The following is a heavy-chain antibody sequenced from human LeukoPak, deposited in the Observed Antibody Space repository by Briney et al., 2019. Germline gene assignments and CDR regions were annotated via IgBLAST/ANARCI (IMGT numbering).Heavy chain of an antibody. J-gene: IGHJ3*02. D-gene: IGHD5-24*01. CDR1: GYTFTGYY. CDR3: ARADGYSPRDAFHI. V-gene: IGHV1-46*01. CDR2: INPNSGST. Sequence: GASVKVSCKTSGYTFTGYYMHWVRQAPGQGLEWMGWINPNSGSTSYAQKFQGRVTMTRDMSTSTVYMELSSLRSEDTAVYYCARADGYSPRDAFHIWGQGTMVTVSS.